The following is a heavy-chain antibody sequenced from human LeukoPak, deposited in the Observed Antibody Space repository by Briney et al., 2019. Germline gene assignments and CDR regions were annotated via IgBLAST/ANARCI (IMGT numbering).Heavy chain of an antibody. CDR1: GGSFSGYY. Sequence: SETLSLTCAVYGGSFSGYYWSWLRQPPGKGLEWIGEINHSGSTNYNPSLKSRVTISVDTSTNQFSLKLSSVTAADTAVYYCARTGDRYCSSTSCHHFDYWGQGTLVTVSS. V-gene: IGHV4-34*01. CDR2: INHSGST. D-gene: IGHD2-2*01. J-gene: IGHJ4*02. CDR3: ARTGDRYCSSTSCHHFDY.